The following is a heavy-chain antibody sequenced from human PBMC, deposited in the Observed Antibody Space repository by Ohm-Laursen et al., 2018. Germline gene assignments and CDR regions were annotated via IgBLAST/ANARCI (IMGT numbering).Heavy chain of an antibody. CDR3: AKGKLLVNYYHGMDV. Sequence: SLRLSCAATGFTFSSFGMHWVRQAPGKGLGWVAVISYDGSNKYYADSVKGRFTISRDDSTNTLYLQMNRLRTEDTAVYYCAKGKLLVNYYHGMDVWGQGTTVTVSS. CDR2: ISYDGSNK. D-gene: IGHD3-10*01. V-gene: IGHV3-30*18. J-gene: IGHJ6*02. CDR1: GFTFSSFG.